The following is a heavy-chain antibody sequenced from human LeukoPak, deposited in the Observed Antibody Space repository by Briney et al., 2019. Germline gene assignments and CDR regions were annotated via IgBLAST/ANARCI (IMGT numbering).Heavy chain of an antibody. CDR2: MNPNSGNT. V-gene: IGHV1-8*01. CDR1: GYTFTSYD. J-gene: IGHJ3*02. CDR3: ARGILSDDAFDI. Sequence: ASVKVSCKASGYTFTSYDINWVRQATGQGLEWTGWMNPNSGNTGYVQKFQGRVTMTRNTSISTAYMELSSLRSEDTAVYYCARGILSDDAFDIWGQGTMVPVSS.